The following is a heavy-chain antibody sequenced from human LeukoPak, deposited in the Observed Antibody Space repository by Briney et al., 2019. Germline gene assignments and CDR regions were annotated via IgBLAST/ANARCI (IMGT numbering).Heavy chain of an antibody. CDR3: ARDPRQYSSGWYYFDY. Sequence: GGSLRLSCAASGFTFSSYAMHWVRQALGKGLEWVAVISYDGSNKYYADSVKGRFTISRDDSKNTLYLQMNSLRAEDTAVYYCARDPRQYSSGWYYFDYWGQGTLVTVSS. V-gene: IGHV3-30-3*01. CDR2: ISYDGSNK. CDR1: GFTFSSYA. D-gene: IGHD6-19*01. J-gene: IGHJ4*02.